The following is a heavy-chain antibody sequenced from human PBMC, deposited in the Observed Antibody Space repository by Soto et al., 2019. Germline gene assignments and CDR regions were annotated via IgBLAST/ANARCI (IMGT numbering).Heavy chain of an antibody. D-gene: IGHD3-16*02. J-gene: IGHJ4*01. CDR3: ARLLSGEQYGYIRGSYRFFYLYY. CDR2: ISAYNGNT. CDR1: GYTFTSYG. V-gene: IGHV1-18*01. Sequence: ASVKVSCKASGYTFTSYGISWVRQAPGQGLEWMGWISAYNGNTKYAQKLQGRVTMTTDTSTSTAYMELRSLRSDDTAVYYCARLLSGEQYGYIRGSYRFFYLYYWG.